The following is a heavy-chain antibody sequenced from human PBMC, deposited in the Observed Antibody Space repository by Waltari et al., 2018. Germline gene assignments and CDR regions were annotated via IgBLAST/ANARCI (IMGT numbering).Heavy chain of an antibody. Sequence: QVQLVQSGAEVKKPGASVKVSCKASGYTFTSYYIHWVRQAPGQGLEWMGIINPSGGSTSYAQKFQGRVTMTRDTSTSTVYMELSSLRSEDTAVYYCARVGAWTGFDPWGQGTLVTVSS. D-gene: IGHD1-26*01. V-gene: IGHV1-46*01. CDR2: INPSGGST. J-gene: IGHJ5*02. CDR3: ARVGAWTGFDP. CDR1: GYTFTSYY.